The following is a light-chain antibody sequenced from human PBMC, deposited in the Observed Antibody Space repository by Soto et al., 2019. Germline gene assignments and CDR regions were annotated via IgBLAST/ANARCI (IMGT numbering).Light chain of an antibody. CDR1: QSLLHLNGYNY. CDR3: MQSLETPWT. CDR2: LGF. Sequence: DIVMTQSPLALPVTPGEAASISCSSSQSLLHLNGYNYVDWYLQKPGQSPQLLIYLGFSRASGVPDRFSGSGSVTDFTLKISRVEAGDVGVYYCMQSLETPWTFGQGTKLDVK. V-gene: IGKV2-28*01. J-gene: IGKJ1*01.